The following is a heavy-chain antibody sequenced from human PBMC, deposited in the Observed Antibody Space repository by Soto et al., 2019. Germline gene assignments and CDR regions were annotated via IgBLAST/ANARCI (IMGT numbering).Heavy chain of an antibody. Sequence: ASVKVSCKASGFTFTNYGITWVRRAPGQGLEWMGWISAYNGNTNYAQKLQGRVTMTTDTSTSTVYMELRSLRSDDTAVYYCASRSGQLPYYVDYWGQGTLVTVSS. CDR2: ISAYNGNT. J-gene: IGHJ4*02. V-gene: IGHV1-18*01. CDR3: ASRSGQLPYYVDY. CDR1: GFTFTNYG. D-gene: IGHD1-1*01.